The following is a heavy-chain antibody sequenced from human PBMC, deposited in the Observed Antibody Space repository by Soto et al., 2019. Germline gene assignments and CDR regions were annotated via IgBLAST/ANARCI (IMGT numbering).Heavy chain of an antibody. CDR3: ARAAQVNCGGNAGFDY. Sequence: PGGSLRLSCAASGFTFSSDWMHWVRQAPGKGLVWVSHINSAGSVTSYADSVKGRFTISRDNAKDTLYLQMNSLRAEDTAVYYCARAAQVNCGGNAGFDYWGQGTQVTVTS. CDR2: INSAGSVT. J-gene: IGHJ4*02. V-gene: IGHV3-74*01. CDR1: GFTFSSDW. D-gene: IGHD2-21*01.